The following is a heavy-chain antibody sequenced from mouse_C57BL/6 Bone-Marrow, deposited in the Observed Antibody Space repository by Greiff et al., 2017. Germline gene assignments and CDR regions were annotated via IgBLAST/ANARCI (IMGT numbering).Heavy chain of an antibody. V-gene: IGHV1-54*01. CDR1: GYAFTNYL. D-gene: IGHD4-1*01. CDR3: ARSKNGDSWFAY. CDR2: INPGSGGT. Sequence: QVQLQQSGAELVRPGTSVKVSCKASGYAFTNYLIEWVKQRPGQGLEWIGVINPGSGGTNYNEKFKGKATLTADKSSSTAYMQLSSLTSEDSAVYFCARSKNGDSWFAYWCQGTLVTVSA. J-gene: IGHJ3*01.